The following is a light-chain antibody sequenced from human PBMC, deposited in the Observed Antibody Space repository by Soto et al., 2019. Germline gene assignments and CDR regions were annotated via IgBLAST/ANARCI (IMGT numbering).Light chain of an antibody. CDR3: QQRSNWPPIT. CDR1: HSISSSS. Sequence: IVLTQSPGTLSLSSLERSTLSFISSHSISSSSLALYQQKPGQAPRLLIYDASTRATGIPARFSGSGSGTEFTLTISSLEPEDFAVYYCQQRSNWPPITFGQGTRLEIK. J-gene: IGKJ5*01. CDR2: DAS. V-gene: IGKV3D-20*02.